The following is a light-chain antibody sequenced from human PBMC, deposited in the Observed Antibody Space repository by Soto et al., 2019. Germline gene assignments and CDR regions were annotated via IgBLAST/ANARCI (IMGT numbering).Light chain of an antibody. J-gene: IGKJ1*01. CDR2: GAS. CDR3: QQYGSSPGT. V-gene: IGKV3-20*01. Sequence: EIVLTQSPGTLSLSPGEGATLSCRASQTVSSSFLAWYQQKAGQAPRLLIYGASSRATGIPERFSGSGSGTDFTLTITRLEPEDFAVYYCQQYGSSPGTFGQGTKVEIK. CDR1: QTVSSSF.